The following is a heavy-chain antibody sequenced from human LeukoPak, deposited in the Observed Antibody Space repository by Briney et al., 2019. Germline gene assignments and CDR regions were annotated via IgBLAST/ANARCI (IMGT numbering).Heavy chain of an antibody. CDR1: GFAFDSFV. J-gene: IGHJ3*02. D-gene: IGHD5-24*01. Sequence: GGSLRLSCAASGFAFDSFVMTWVRQAPGKGPEWVSGIFGSGGNPHYADSVKGRFTISRDNSKNTLYLQMDSLRAEDTAIYYCAKIRGDQRCLQSLAFDIWGQGTTVTVSS. V-gene: IGHV3-23*01. CDR2: IFGSGGNP. CDR3: AKIRGDQRCLQSLAFDI.